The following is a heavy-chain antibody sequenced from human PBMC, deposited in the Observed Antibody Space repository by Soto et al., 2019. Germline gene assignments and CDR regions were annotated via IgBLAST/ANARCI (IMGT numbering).Heavy chain of an antibody. CDR1: GGSISGGDYY. Sequence: SETLSLTCTVSGGSISGGDYYWSWIRQPPGKGLEWIGYIYYSGSTYYNPSLKSRVTISVDTSKNQFSLKLSSVTAADTAVYYCARDITKRYYYGSGSYRSNYGMDVWGQGTTVTVSS. CDR2: IYYSGST. CDR3: ARDITKRYYYGSGSYRSNYGMDV. V-gene: IGHV4-30-4*01. J-gene: IGHJ6*02. D-gene: IGHD3-10*01.